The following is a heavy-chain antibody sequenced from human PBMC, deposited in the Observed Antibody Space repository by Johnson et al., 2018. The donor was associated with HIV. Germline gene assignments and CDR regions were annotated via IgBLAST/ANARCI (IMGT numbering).Heavy chain of an antibody. Sequence: VQLVESGGGLVQPGRSLRLSCVASGFTFEDYAMHWVRQAPGKCLEWVSGISWNSDDIGYTDSVTGRFSISRDNAKNCLYLQMNGLNPEDTALYYCARSIITSPVGAFDIWGQGTMGTVSS. CDR2: ISWNSDDI. J-gene: IGHJ3*02. D-gene: IGHD3-16*01. V-gene: IGHV3-9*01. CDR3: ARSIITSPVGAFDI. CDR1: GFTFEDYA.